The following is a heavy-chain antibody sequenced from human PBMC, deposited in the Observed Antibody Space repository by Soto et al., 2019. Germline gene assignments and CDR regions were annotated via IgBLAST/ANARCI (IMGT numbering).Heavy chain of an antibody. CDR1: GGSFSGYY. CDR2: INHSGST. Sequence: QVQLQQWGAGLLKPSETLSLTCAVYGGSFSGYYWSWIRQPPGKGLGWIGEINHSGSTNYNPSLKSRVTISVDTSRNQFSLKLSSVTAADTAVYYCARSFWHYYYYYYMDVWGKGTTVTVSS. CDR3: ARSFWHYYYYYYMDV. J-gene: IGHJ6*03. V-gene: IGHV4-34*01.